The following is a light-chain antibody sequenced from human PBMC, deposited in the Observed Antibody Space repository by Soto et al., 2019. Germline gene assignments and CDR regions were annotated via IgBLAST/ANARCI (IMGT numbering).Light chain of an antibody. CDR3: LQHNSYPRT. CDR2: GAS. V-gene: IGKV1-17*01. CDR1: QGIRND. Sequence: DIQMTQSPSSLAASVGDRVTITCRASQGIRNDLAWYQQKPGKAPKRLIYGASSLQGGVPSRFSGSGSGTEFTLTIYSLQPEDFATYYCLQHNSYPRTFGQGTKVEVK. J-gene: IGKJ1*01.